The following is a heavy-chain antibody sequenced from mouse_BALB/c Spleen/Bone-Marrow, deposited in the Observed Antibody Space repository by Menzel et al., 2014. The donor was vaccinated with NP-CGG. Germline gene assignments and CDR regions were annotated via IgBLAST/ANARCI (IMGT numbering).Heavy chain of an antibody. CDR2: INTNTGEP. J-gene: IGHJ3*01. Sequence: LVESGPELKKPGETVKISCKASGYTFTNFGMNWVKQAPGKGLKWMGWINTNTGEPTYAEGFKGRFAFSLETSASTAYLQINNLQNEDTTTYFCTRVGLFAYWGQGTLVTVS. CDR1: GYTFTNFG. CDR3: TRVGLFAY. V-gene: IGHV9-3*02.